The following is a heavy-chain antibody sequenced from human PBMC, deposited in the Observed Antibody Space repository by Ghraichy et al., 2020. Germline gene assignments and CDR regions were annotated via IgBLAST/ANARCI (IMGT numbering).Heavy chain of an antibody. D-gene: IGHD3-22*01. Sequence: GESLNISCAASGFTFSSYGMHWVRQAPGKGLEWVAVISYDGSNKYYADSVKGRFTISRDNSKNTLYLQMNSLRAEDTAVYYCAKASYDSSGYYRDWGQGTLVTVSS. CDR2: ISYDGSNK. J-gene: IGHJ4*02. CDR1: GFTFSSYG. CDR3: AKASYDSSGYYRD. V-gene: IGHV3-30*18.